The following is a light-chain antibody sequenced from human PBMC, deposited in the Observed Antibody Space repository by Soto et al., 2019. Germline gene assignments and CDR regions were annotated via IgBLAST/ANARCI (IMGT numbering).Light chain of an antibody. Sequence: VISQSATTLSVSPAESASLSCRARQSVITNLAWYQQKPSRAPGLLIYGSFTRAPESPTRFSGSGSGTEFALTISSLQSEDFAVYYCQRYNYWPHTFGGGTKVDI. CDR3: QRYNYWPHT. V-gene: IGKV3-15*01. CDR2: GSF. CDR1: QSVITN. J-gene: IGKJ4*01.